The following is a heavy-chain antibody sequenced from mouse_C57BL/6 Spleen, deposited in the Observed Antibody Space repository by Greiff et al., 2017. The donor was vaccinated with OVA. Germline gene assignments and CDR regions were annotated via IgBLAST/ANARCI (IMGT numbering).Heavy chain of an antibody. D-gene: IGHD1-1*01. CDR2: IYPRSGNT. J-gene: IGHJ3*01. V-gene: IGHV1-81*01. CDR1: GYTFTSYG. Sequence: QVQLKQSGAKLARPGASVKLSCKASGYTFTSYGISWVKQRTGQGLEWIGEIYPRSGNTYYNEKFKGKATLTADKSSSTAYMELRSLTSEDSAVYFCGSAWFAYWGQGTLVTVSA. CDR3: GSAWFAY.